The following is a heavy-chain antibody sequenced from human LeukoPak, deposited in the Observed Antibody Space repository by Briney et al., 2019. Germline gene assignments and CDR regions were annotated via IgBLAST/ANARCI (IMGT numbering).Heavy chain of an antibody. CDR1: GFTFSSYA. CDR3: ARALYYYDSSGYYYYYYGMDV. D-gene: IGHD3-22*01. J-gene: IGHJ6*02. Sequence: GGSLRLSCAASGFTFSSYAMNWVRQAPGKGLEWVSYISSSGSTIYYADSVKGRFTISRDNAKNSLYLQMNSLSAEDTAVYYCARALYYYDSSGYYYYYYGMDVWGQGTTVTVSS. CDR2: ISSSGSTI. V-gene: IGHV3-48*03.